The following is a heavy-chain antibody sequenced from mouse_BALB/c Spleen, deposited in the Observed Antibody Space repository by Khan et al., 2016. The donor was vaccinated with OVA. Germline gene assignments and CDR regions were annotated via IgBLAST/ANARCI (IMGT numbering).Heavy chain of an antibody. J-gene: IGHJ2*01. CDR1: GYTFTSYT. CDR2: INPSSGYT. Sequence: MKKNGAELARPGASVKMSCKASGYTFTSYTMHWVKQRPGQGLEWIGYINPSSGYTKYNQKFKDKATLTADKSSSTAYMQLSSLTSEDSVVYYCARTHERWGQGTTLTVSS. CDR3: ARTHER. V-gene: IGHV1-4*01.